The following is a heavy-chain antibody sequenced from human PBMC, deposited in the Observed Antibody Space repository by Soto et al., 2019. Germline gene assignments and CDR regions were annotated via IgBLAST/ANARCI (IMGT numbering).Heavy chain of an antibody. J-gene: IGHJ5*02. CDR1: GFTFRSFT. Sequence: PGGSLRLSCAASGFTFRSFTMNWVRQAPGKGLEWVSTISSNSAYIYYTDALRGRFTISRDNAKNSLHLQMNSLRAEDTAVYYCTSDASRERSARGWFGPWGPGTLVT. D-gene: IGHD6-25*01. CDR2: ISSNSAYI. CDR3: TSDASRERSARGWFGP. V-gene: IGHV3-21*01.